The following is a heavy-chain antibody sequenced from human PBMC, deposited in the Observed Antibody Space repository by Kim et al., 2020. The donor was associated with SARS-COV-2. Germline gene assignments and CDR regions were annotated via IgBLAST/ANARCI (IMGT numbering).Heavy chain of an antibody. V-gene: IGHV3-7*01. D-gene: IGHD3-9*01. CDR1: GFTFSSFW. CDR3: VRPLNRDIWGYFEY. CDR2: INEDGSER. Sequence: GGSLRLSCVVSGFTFSSFWMTWVRQAPGKGLEWVANINEDGSERYYMDSAKGRFTISRDNDKNSLYLQMNTLGAEDTAVYYCVRPLNRDIWGYFEYWGQGILVSVS. J-gene: IGHJ4*02.